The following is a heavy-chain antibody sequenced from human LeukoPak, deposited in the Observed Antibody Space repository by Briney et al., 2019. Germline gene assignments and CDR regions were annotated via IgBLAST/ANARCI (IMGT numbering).Heavy chain of an antibody. D-gene: IGHD2-15*01. J-gene: IGHJ4*02. CDR1: GGSFSGYY. V-gene: IGHV4-34*01. CDR3: ARRGGGSSYPR. CDR2: INHSGST. Sequence: TSETLSLTCAVYGGSFSGYYWSWIRQPPGKGLEWIGEINHSGSTNYNPSLKSRVTISVDTSKNQFSLKLSSVTAADTAVYYCARRGGGSSYPRWGQGTLVTVSS.